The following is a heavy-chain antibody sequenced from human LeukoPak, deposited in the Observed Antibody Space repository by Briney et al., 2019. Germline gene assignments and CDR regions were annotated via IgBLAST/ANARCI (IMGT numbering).Heavy chain of an antibody. Sequence: GGSLRLSCAASGFTFGSYGMHWVRQAPGKGLEWVAVLWYDGSNKYYADSVKGRFIISRDNSKDTLYLQMNSLRVEDTAVYYCARAHAGILTGYYLDYWGQGTLVTVSP. V-gene: IGHV3-33*01. CDR3: ARAHAGILTGYYLDY. CDR2: LWYDGSNK. D-gene: IGHD3-9*01. CDR1: GFTFGSYG. J-gene: IGHJ4*02.